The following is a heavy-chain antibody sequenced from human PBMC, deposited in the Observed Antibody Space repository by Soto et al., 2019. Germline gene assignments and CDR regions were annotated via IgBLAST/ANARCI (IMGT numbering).Heavy chain of an antibody. Sequence: ASVKVSCKASGYTFTGYYMHWGRQAPGQGLEWMGWINPNSGGTNYAQKFQGRVTMTRDPSISTAYMELSRLTSDDTAVYYRARPKEEYSSSSPRDWVAHWGQGTLVTVSS. J-gene: IGHJ5*02. D-gene: IGHD6-6*01. CDR1: GYTFTGYY. V-gene: IGHV1-2*02. CDR2: INPNSGGT. CDR3: ARPKEEYSSSSPRDWVAH.